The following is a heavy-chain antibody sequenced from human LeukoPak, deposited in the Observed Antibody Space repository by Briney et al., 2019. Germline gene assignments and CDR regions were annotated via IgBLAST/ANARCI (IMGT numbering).Heavy chain of an antibody. D-gene: IGHD6-13*01. CDR1: GGSINSHY. J-gene: IGHJ4*02. CDR3: ARGRLSGSSHFDS. V-gene: IGHV4-59*11. CDR2: IYYTGSA. Sequence: SETLSLTCTVSGGSINSHYGNWVRQPQGKGLEWIGYIYYTGSATYNPSLSSRVTISVDTSNNQFSLKLTSVTAADTAVYYCARGRLSGSSHFDSWGQGTLVTVSS.